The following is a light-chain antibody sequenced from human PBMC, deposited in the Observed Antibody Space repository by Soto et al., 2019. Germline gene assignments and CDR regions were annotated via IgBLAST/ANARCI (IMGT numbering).Light chain of an antibody. J-gene: IGKJ4*01. CDR1: QSVDVY. V-gene: IGKV3-11*01. CDR2: DTS. Sequence: ETVLTQSPATLSLSPGERATLSCRASQSVDVYLAWYQQKPGQAPRLLIYDTSNRATGIPPRFSGSGSGTDFTLTIDSLEHEDFAVYFWQQRTNWPPLTFGGGTKVEIK. CDR3: QQRTNWPPLT.